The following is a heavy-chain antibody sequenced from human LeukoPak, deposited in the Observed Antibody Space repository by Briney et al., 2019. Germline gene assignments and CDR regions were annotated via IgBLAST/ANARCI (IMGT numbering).Heavy chain of an antibody. J-gene: IGHJ4*02. V-gene: IGHV3-7*05. CDR2: IKADGSEK. Sequence: GGSLTLSCAASGFSFSGHWTNWVRHPPGKGLEWVANIKADGSEKYYVDSVKGRFTISRDDAKRTVDLQMDNLRAEDTAIYYCAYRNNFEYWGQGALVTVSS. CDR3: AYRNNFEY. CDR1: GFSFSGHW. D-gene: IGHD1-26*01.